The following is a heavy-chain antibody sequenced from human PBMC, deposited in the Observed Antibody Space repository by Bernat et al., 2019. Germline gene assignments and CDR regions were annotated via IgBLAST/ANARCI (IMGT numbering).Heavy chain of an antibody. CDR1: GDSVSSNSAA. Sequence: QVQLQQSGPGLVKPSQTLSLTCVISGDSVSSNSAAWNWIRQSPSRGLEWLGRTYYRSKWYNDYVIYVKSRITIKPDTSKNQFSLHLSSLTPEDTAVSYCAGESWVGGTYYAFDYWAQGTLVTVSS. CDR2: TYYRSKWYN. J-gene: IGHJ4*02. CDR3: AGESWVGGTYYAFDY. D-gene: IGHD1-26*01. V-gene: IGHV6-1*01.